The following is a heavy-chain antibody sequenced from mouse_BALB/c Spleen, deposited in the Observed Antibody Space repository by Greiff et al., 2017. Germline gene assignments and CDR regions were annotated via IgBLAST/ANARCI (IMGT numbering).Heavy chain of an antibody. D-gene: IGHD2-1*01. V-gene: IGHV5-4*02. CDR2: ISDGGSYT. CDR1: GFTFSDYY. CDR3: ARDGNFAWFAY. J-gene: IGHJ3*01. Sequence: DVHLVESGGGLVKPGGSLKLSCAASGFTFSDYYMYWVRQTPEKRLEWVATISDGGSYTYYPDSVKGRFTISRDNAKNNLYLQMSSLKSEDTAMYYCARDGNFAWFAYWGQGTLVTVSA.